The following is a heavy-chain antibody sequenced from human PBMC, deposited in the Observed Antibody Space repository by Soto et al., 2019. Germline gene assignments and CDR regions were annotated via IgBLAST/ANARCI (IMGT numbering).Heavy chain of an antibody. J-gene: IGHJ4*02. CDR3: VRVDWEGGDR. Sequence: EVQLVESGGGLVQPGGSLRLSCAASGFTFSNYLIHWVRQAPGQGLEYVSAIESNGLRTYYADFVKGRFKISRDNSKNTLDLQMSSLTSGDTAVYYCVRVDWEGGDRWGQGTRVTVSS. CDR2: IESNGLRT. V-gene: IGHV3-64D*08. D-gene: IGHD1-26*01. CDR1: GFTFSNYL.